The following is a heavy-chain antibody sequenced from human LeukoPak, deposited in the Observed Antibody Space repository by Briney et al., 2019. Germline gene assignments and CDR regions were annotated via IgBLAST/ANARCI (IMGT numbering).Heavy chain of an antibody. CDR2: ISGSGGST. V-gene: IGHV3-23*01. CDR1: GFTFTSYA. CDR3: AKGKTTYGDYDR. J-gene: IGHJ4*02. D-gene: IGHD4-17*01. Sequence: GGSLRLSCAASGFTFTSYAMSWVRQAPGKGLEWVSAISGSGGSTYYADSVKGRFTISRDNSENTLCLQMNSPRAEDTAVYYCAKGKTTYGDYDRWGQGTLVTVSS.